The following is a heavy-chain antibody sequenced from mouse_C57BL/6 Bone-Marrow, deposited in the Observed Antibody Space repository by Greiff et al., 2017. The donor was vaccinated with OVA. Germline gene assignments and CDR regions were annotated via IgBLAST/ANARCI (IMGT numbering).Heavy chain of an antibody. CDR2: INSNNGGT. J-gene: IGHJ3*01. Sequence: EVQLQQSGPELAKPGASVKIPCKASGYTFTDYNMDWVKQSHGKSLEWIGDINSNNGGTIYNQKFTGKATLTVDKSSSTAYMELRSLTSEDTAVYCCARGGYYDYDGGAWFAYWGQGTLVTVSA. CDR3: ARGGYYDYDGGAWFAY. V-gene: IGHV1-18*01. D-gene: IGHD2-4*01. CDR1: GYTFTDYN.